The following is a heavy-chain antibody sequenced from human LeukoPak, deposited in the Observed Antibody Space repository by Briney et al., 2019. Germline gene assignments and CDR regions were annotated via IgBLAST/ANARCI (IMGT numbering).Heavy chain of an antibody. J-gene: IGHJ4*02. D-gene: IGHD3-22*01. Sequence: GGSLRLSCAASGFXFADHGISWVRQAPGKGLEWVSGIDWNGDITGFADSAKGRFTISRDNAKSSLYLQMNSLRAEDTALYYCARTFTKYYYDSSGILNYWGQGTLVTVSS. CDR2: IDWNGDIT. CDR1: GFXFADHG. CDR3: ARTFTKYYYDSSGILNY. V-gene: IGHV3-20*04.